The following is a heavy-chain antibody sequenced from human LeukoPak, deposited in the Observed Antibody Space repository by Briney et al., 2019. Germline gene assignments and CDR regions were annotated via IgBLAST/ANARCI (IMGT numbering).Heavy chain of an antibody. CDR1: GFTFSSYA. D-gene: IGHD5-12*01. Sequence: GRSLRLSCAASGFTFSSYAMHWVRKAPGKGLEWVAVISYDGSNKYYADSVKGRFTISRDNSKNTLYLQMNSLRAEDTAVYCCASMATRYYFDYWGQGTLVTVSS. CDR3: ASMATRYYFDY. CDR2: ISYDGSNK. J-gene: IGHJ4*02. V-gene: IGHV3-30*04.